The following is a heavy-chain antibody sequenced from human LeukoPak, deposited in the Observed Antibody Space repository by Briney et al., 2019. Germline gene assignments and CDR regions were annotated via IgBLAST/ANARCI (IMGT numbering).Heavy chain of an antibody. V-gene: IGHV4-30-2*01. CDR1: GGSINSGAYY. J-gene: IGHJ4*02. D-gene: IGHD1-7*01. CDR3: ARVETGTVDY. Sequence: SETLSLTCTASGGSINSGAYYWSWIRQPPGKGLEWIGYIYHSGSTYYHPSLKSRVTISIDTSRNQFSLELSSVTAADTAMYYCARVETGTVDYWGQGTLVTVSS. CDR2: IYHSGST.